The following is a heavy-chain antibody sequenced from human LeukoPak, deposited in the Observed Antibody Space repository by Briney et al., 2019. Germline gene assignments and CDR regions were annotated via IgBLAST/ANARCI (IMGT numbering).Heavy chain of an antibody. Sequence: QPGRSLRLSCAASGFTFSSYAMHWVRQAPGKGLEWVAVISYDGSNKYYADSVKGRFTISRDNSKNTLYLQMNSLRAEDTAVYYCARGGYDFWSGYLDYWGQGTLVTVSS. V-gene: IGHV3-30*04. CDR2: ISYDGSNK. CDR1: GFTFSSYA. J-gene: IGHJ4*02. CDR3: ARGGYDFWSGYLDY. D-gene: IGHD3-3*01.